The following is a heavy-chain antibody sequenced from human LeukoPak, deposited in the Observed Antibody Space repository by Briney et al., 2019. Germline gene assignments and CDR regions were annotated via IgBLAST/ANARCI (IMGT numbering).Heavy chain of an antibody. V-gene: IGHV3-21*01. Sequence: PGGSLRLSCAASGFTFSSYSMNWVRQPPGKGLEWVSSISSSSSYIYYADSVKGRFTISRDNAKNSLYLQMNSLRAEDTAVYYCARDAYMVRGVIGSPDYWGQGTLVTVSS. D-gene: IGHD3-10*01. CDR2: ISSSSSYI. CDR1: GFTFSSYS. J-gene: IGHJ4*02. CDR3: ARDAYMVRGVIGSPDY.